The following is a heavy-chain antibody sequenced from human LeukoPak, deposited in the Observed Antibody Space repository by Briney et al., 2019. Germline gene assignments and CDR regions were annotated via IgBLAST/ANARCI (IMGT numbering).Heavy chain of an antibody. CDR3: ARGLDVVVPAVHDAFDI. D-gene: IGHD2-2*01. V-gene: IGHV1-24*01. CDR2: FDPEYGET. J-gene: IGHJ3*02. Sequence: ASVEVSCKVSGYTLTALSMHWVRQAPGKGLEWMGGFDPEYGETIYTQKFQGRVTMTEDTSTDTASMELSSLRSEDTAVYYCARGLDVVVPAVHDAFDIWGQGTMVTVSS. CDR1: GYTLTALS.